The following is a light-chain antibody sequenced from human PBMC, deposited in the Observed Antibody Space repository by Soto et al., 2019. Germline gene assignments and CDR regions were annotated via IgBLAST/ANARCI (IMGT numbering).Light chain of an antibody. CDR3: QQHDTSPWT. Sequence: EIVSTQSPGTLSLSPGERATLSCRASQSISSSYLAIAWYQQKPGQPPRLLIYGASSRATGIPDRFSGSGSATDFTLTISRLEPEDFAVYYCQQHDTSPWTFGQGTRVEIK. J-gene: IGKJ1*01. CDR1: QSISSSY. CDR2: GAS. V-gene: IGKV3-20*01.